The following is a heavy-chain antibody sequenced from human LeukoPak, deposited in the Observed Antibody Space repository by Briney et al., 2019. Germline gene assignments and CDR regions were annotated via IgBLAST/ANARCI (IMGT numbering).Heavy chain of an antibody. D-gene: IGHD1-1*01. CDR2: ISAYNGNT. CDR1: GYTFTGSY. Sequence: ASVKVSCKASGYTFTGSYMHWVRQAPGQGLEWMGWISAYNGNTNYAQKLQGRVTMTTDTSTSTAYMELRSLRSDDTAVYYCARDQLSRGVWFDPWGQGTLVTVSS. CDR3: ARDQLSRGVWFDP. J-gene: IGHJ5*02. V-gene: IGHV1-18*04.